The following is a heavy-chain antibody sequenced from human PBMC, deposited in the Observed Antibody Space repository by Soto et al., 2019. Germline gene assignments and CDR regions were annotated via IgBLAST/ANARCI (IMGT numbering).Heavy chain of an antibody. J-gene: IGHJ5*02. Sequence: PSETLSLTCTVSGYSIRNGYYWGWIRQPPGKGLEWIGTIYHSGSTYYNPSLKSRVTISVDASENHFSLKLSSVTAADTAVYYCARVGPYCGGDCYSPPPWGQGTLVTVCS. CDR2: IYHSGST. CDR1: GYSIRNGYY. CDR3: ARVGPYCGGDCYSPPP. D-gene: IGHD2-21*02. V-gene: IGHV4-38-2*02.